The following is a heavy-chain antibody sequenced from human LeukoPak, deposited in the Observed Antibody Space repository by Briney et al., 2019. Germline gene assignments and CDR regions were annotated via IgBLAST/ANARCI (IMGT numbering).Heavy chain of an antibody. CDR2: ISSSSNNI. CDR3: ARDSDHYDSSGYFLGIMEGPY. D-gene: IGHD3-22*01. CDR1: GFTFRKYS. J-gene: IGHJ4*02. Sequence: GGSLRLSCAASGFTFRKYSMNWVRQAPGKGLEWVSSISSSSNNIYYADSVKGRFTISRDNAKNSLYLQMNSLRVEDTALYYCARDSDHYDSSGYFLGIMEGPYWGQGTPVTVSS. V-gene: IGHV3-21*01.